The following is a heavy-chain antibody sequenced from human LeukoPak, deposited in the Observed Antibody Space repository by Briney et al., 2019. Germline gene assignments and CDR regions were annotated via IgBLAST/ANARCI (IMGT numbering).Heavy chain of an antibody. CDR2: IIPILGIA. J-gene: IGHJ4*02. CDR1: GYTFTSYA. V-gene: IGHV1-69*04. CDR3: ARDDFDYPSNY. Sequence: SVKVSCKASGYTFTSYAISWVRQAPGQGLEWMGRIIPILGIANYAQKFQGRVTITADKSTSTAYMELSSLRSEDTAVYYCARDDFDYPSNYWGQGTLVTASS. D-gene: IGHD3-16*01.